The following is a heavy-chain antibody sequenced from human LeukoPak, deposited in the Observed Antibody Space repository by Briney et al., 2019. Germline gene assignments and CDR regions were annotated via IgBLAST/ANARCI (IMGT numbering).Heavy chain of an antibody. CDR1: VFTFSSYA. CDR2: ISGSGGST. V-gene: IGHV3-23*01. D-gene: IGHD5-24*01. Sequence: GGSLRLSCAVSVFTFSSYAMSWVRQAPGKGLEWVSGISGSGGSTKHADSVKGRFTISRDNSKNTLYLQMNSLRAEDTAVYYCAKEERWLQLYYFDYWGQGTLVTVSS. CDR3: AKEERWLQLYYFDY. J-gene: IGHJ4*02.